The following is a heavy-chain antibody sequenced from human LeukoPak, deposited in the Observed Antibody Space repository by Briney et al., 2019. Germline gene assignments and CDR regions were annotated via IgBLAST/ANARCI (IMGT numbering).Heavy chain of an antibody. CDR3: AKDPSYYYDNSGYYSFDY. CDR2: ISGSGGST. CDR1: GFTFSSYA. V-gene: IGHV3-23*01. J-gene: IGHJ4*02. Sequence: GGSLRLSCAASGFTFSSYAMSWVRQARGKGLEWVSAISGSGGSTYYADSVEGRFTISRDNSKNTLYPQMNSLRAEDTAVYYCAKDPSYYYDNSGYYSFDYWGQGTLVTVSS. D-gene: IGHD3-22*01.